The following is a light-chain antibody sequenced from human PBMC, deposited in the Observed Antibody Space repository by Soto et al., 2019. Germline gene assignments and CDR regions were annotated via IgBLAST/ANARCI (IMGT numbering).Light chain of an antibody. CDR1: QSASYSN. CDR3: QEGWT. Sequence: EIVLTQSPGTLSLSPGERATLSCRASQSASYSNLAWHQQKPGQAPRLLIYGASSRATGIPDRFSGSGSGTDFTLTISRLQPEDFAVYCCQEGWTFGQGTKVEIK. V-gene: IGKV3-20*01. J-gene: IGKJ1*01. CDR2: GAS.